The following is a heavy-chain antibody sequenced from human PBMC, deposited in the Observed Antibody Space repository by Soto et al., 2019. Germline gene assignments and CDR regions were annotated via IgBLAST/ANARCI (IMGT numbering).Heavy chain of an antibody. CDR1: GFTFSSYA. J-gene: IGHJ6*02. CDR2: ISYDGSNK. CDR3: ARVLRITIFGVVTAEEYYYYGMDV. Sequence: PGGSLRLSCAASGFTFSSYAMHWVRQAPGKGLEWVAVISYDGSNKYYADSVKGRFTISRDNSKNTLYLQMNSLRAEDTAVYYCARVLRITIFGVVTAEEYYYYGMDVWGQGTTVTVS. D-gene: IGHD3-3*01. V-gene: IGHV3-30-3*01.